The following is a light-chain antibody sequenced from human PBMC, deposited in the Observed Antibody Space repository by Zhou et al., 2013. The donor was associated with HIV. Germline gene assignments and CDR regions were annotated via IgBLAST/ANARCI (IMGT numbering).Light chain of an antibody. CDR2: KTS. Sequence: DIQMTQSPSSLSASAGDRVTITCRASQTISNYLNWYQQKPGKAPTLLIYKTSNLQSGVPSRFSGSGSGADFTLSISTLQPEDFATYYCQQSYSYLITFGQGTRLEI. J-gene: IGKJ5*01. CDR1: QTISNY. CDR3: QQSYSYLIT. V-gene: IGKV1-39*01.